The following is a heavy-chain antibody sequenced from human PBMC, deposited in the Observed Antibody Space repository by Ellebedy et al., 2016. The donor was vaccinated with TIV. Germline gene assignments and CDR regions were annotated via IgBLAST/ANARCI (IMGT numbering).Heavy chain of an antibody. D-gene: IGHD1-26*01. CDR3: PRDGGSYSDFDY. CDR1: GYTFIDYY. V-gene: IGHV1-2*04. Sequence: AASVKVSCKDSGYTFIDYYMHWVRQAPGQGLEWMGWINPNSGGTSSAQKFQGWVTMTRDTSIVTASIELSRLRSDHTAAYYCPRDGGSYSDFDYWGQGTLVTVSS. CDR2: INPNSGGT. J-gene: IGHJ4*02.